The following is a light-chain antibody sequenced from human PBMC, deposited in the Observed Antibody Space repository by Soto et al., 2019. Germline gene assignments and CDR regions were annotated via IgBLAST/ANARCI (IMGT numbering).Light chain of an antibody. CDR3: SLYSSGSTYV. CDR2: EVS. V-gene: IGLV2-14*01. J-gene: IGLJ1*01. CDR1: SSDVGAYNY. Sequence: QSVLTQPASVSGFPGQSIVIPCTGASSDVGAYNYVSWYQQHPGKAPKLIISEVSSRPSGVSSRFSGPKSGNTASLTISGLQAEDEAEDYCSLYSSGSTYVFGTGTKVTVL.